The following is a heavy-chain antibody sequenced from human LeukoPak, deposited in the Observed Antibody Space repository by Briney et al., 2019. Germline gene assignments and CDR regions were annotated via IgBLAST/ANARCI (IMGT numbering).Heavy chain of an antibody. CDR1: GFTFNTNP. Sequence: PGGSLRLSCAASGFTFNTNPMNWVRQAPGKGLEWVSVIYSGGSTYYADSVKGRFTISRDNSKNTLYLQMNSLRAEDTAVYYCARDVGVGATRFDYWGQGTLVTVSS. CDR3: ARDVGVGATRFDY. CDR2: IYSGGST. V-gene: IGHV3-66*01. J-gene: IGHJ4*02. D-gene: IGHD1-26*01.